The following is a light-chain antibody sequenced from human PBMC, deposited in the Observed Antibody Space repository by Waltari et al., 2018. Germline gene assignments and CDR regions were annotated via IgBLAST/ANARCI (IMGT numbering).Light chain of an antibody. CDR3: SSYTTSSAPGV. CDR1: DSDVGAYDF. J-gene: IGLJ1*01. Sequence: QSALTQPASVSGSPGQSITISCSGTDSDVGAYDFVSWYQQHPGKAPHLIIYEVSNRPSGSSNRFSAAKSGKTAALTISGRQAEDEADYYCSSYTTSSAPGVFGTGTRVTVL. V-gene: IGLV2-14*01. CDR2: EVS.